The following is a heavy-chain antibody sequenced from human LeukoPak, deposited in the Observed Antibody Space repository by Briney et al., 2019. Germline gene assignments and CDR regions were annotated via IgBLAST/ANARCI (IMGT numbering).Heavy chain of an antibody. CDR2: MSATAGSR. J-gene: IGHJ3*01. V-gene: IGHV3-23*01. CDR3: AKDQIYGDGGASDV. Sequence: GGSLRLSCAASGFSFSSYAMSWVRQAPGRGLEWVSGMSATAGSRYYGDLVRGRFTISRDNSKNILYLQMNSLTAEDTAVYYCAKDQIYGDGGASDVWGQGTMVIVSS. CDR1: GFSFSSYA. D-gene: IGHD4-17*01.